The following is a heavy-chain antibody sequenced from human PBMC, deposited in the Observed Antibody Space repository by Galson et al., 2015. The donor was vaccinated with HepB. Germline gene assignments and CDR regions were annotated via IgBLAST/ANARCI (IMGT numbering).Heavy chain of an antibody. CDR3: ATNDYGDYGAQPRDV. CDR2: IDPSDSYT. J-gene: IGHJ6*04. CDR1: GYSFTSYW. V-gene: IGHV5-10-1*01. D-gene: IGHD4-17*01. Sequence: QSGAEVKKPGESLRISYKGSGYSFTSYWISWVRQMPGKGLEWMGRIDPSDSYTNYSPSFQGHVTISADKSISTAYLQWSSLKASDTAMYYCATNDYGDYGAQPRDVWGKGTTVTVSS.